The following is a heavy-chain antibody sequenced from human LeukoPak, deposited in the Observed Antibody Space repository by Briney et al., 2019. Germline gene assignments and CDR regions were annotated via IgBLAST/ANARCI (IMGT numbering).Heavy chain of an antibody. D-gene: IGHD3-3*01. V-gene: IGHV4-30-2*01. CDR3: ARADITIFGVVTMSAYYFDY. CDR2: IYHSGST. Sequence: SETLSLTCTVSGGSISSGGYYWSWIRQPPGKGLEWIGYIYHSGSTYYNPSLKGRVTISVDRSKNQFSLKLSSVTAADTAVYYCARADITIFGVVTMSAYYFDYWGQGTLVTVSS. CDR1: GGSISSGGYY. J-gene: IGHJ4*02.